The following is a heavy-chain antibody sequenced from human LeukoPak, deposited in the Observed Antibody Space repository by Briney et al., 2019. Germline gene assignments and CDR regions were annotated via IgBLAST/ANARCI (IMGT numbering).Heavy chain of an antibody. CDR2: INPNSGGT. D-gene: IGHD2-8*01. J-gene: IGHJ5*02. Sequence: ASVKVSCKASGYTFTGYYMHWVRQAPGQGLEWMGWINPNSGGTNYAQKFQGRVTMTRDTSISTAYMELSRLRSDDTAVYYCARPACTNGVCYSIWLSWFDPWGQGTLVTVSS. CDR1: GYTFTGYY. CDR3: ARPACTNGVCYSIWLSWFDP. V-gene: IGHV1-2*02.